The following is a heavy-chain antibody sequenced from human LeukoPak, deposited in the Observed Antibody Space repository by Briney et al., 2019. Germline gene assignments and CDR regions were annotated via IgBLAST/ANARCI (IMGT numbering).Heavy chain of an antibody. CDR1: GFTFSDYY. Sequence: GGSLRLSCAASGFTFSDYYMSWIRQAPGKGLEWVSYISSSGSTIYYADSVKGRFTISRDNAKNSLYLQMNSLRAEDTAVYYCARADYYDDYGWFDPWGQGTLVTVSS. CDR2: ISSSGSTI. V-gene: IGHV3-11*01. J-gene: IGHJ5*02. D-gene: IGHD4-17*01. CDR3: ARADYYDDYGWFDP.